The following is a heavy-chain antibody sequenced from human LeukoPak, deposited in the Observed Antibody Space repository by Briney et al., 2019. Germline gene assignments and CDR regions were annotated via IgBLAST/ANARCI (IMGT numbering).Heavy chain of an antibody. J-gene: IGHJ6*03. CDR2: INPNSGGT. V-gene: IGHV1-2*02. Sequence: ASVKVTCKASGYTFTGYYMHWVRQAPGQGLEWMGWINPNSGGTNYAQKFQGRVTMTRDTSISTAYMELSRLRSDDTAVYYCAGESGSYHRYYYYYYYMDVWGKGTTVTVSS. CDR3: AGESGSYHRYYYYYYYMDV. CDR1: GYTFTGYY. D-gene: IGHD1-26*01.